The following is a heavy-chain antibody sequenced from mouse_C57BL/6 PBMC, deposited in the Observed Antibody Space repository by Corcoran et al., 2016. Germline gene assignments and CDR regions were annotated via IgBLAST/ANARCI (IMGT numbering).Heavy chain of an antibody. D-gene: IGHD2-3*01. CDR2: INPNNGGT. Sequence: EVQLQQSGPELVKPGASVKISCKASGYTFTDYYMNWVKQSHGKSLEWIGDINPNNGGTSYNQKFKGKATLTVDKSYSTAYMELRSLTSEDSAVYYCAMGGYDGYSLYAMDYWGQGTSVTVSS. V-gene: IGHV1-26*01. CDR1: GYTFTDYY. J-gene: IGHJ4*01. CDR3: AMGGYDGYSLYAMDY.